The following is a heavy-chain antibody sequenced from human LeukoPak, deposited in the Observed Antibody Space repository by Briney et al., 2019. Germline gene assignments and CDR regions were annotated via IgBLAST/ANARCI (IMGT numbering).Heavy chain of an antibody. CDR2: IKQDGSEK. CDR3: ASGRQLGY. D-gene: IGHD6-13*01. V-gene: IGHV3-7*01. Sequence: HSGGSLRLSRAASGFTFSNYWMSWVRQAPGKGLEWVANIKQDGSEKYYVDSVKGRFTISRDNDKNSLYLQMNSLRAEDAAVYYCASGRQLGYWGQGTLVTVSS. J-gene: IGHJ4*02. CDR1: GFTFSNYW.